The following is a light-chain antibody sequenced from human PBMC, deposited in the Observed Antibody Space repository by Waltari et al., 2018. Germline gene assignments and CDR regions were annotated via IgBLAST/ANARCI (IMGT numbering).Light chain of an antibody. J-gene: IGLJ3*02. Sequence: SYELTQPPSVSVSPGQTAKITCSADGVAKQYTHWYQQRPGKAPVLVIFRDTERPPGIPERFSGSSSGTTVTLTITGVQAEDESDYFCQSTDSNDKVLFGGGTKLTVL. V-gene: IGLV3-25*03. CDR1: GVAKQY. CDR3: QSTDSNDKVL. CDR2: RDT.